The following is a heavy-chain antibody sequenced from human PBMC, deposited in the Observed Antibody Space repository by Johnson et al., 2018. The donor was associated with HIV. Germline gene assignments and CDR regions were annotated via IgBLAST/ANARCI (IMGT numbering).Heavy chain of an antibody. CDR3: ARGRIRQAYSGNYDDAFDI. Sequence: QVQLVESGGGVVQPGRSLRLSCAVSGIIFSHYGMSWVRQAPGKGLEWVVVISYDGSNKYYADSVKGRFTISRDNSKNTLYMQMNSLRAEDTAVYYCARGRIRQAYSGNYDDAFDIWGQGTMVTVSS. D-gene: IGHD1-26*01. J-gene: IGHJ3*02. CDR1: GIIFSHYG. CDR2: ISYDGSNK. V-gene: IGHV3-30*03.